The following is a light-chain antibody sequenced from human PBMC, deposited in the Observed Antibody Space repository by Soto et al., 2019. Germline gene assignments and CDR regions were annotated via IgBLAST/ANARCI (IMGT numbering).Light chain of an antibody. Sequence: EIVLTQSPGSLSLSPWERATLSCRASQSVSGSYLAWYQQKPGQAPRLLIYGASTRATGIPDRFSGSGSGTDFTLAISRLESEDFAVYYCQQYGSPPITFGQGTRLEIK. CDR2: GAS. CDR3: QQYGSPPIT. J-gene: IGKJ5*01. CDR1: QSVSGSY. V-gene: IGKV3-20*01.